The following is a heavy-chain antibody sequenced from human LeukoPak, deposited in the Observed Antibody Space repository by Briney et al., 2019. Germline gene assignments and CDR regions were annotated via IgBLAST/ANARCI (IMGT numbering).Heavy chain of an antibody. J-gene: IGHJ5*02. Sequence: GGSLRLSCAASGFTFSSHGMHWVRQAPGKGLEWVAVIWYDGNNKYYTDSVKGRFTISRDNSKNTLFLQMNSLRAEDTAVYCCARDVYCSSTSCSDWFDPWGQGTLVTVSS. D-gene: IGHD2-2*01. CDR3: ARDVYCSSTSCSDWFDP. V-gene: IGHV3-33*01. CDR2: IWYDGNNK. CDR1: GFTFSSHG.